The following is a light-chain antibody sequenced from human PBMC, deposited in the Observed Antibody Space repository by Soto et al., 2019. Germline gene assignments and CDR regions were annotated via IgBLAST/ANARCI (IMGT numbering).Light chain of an antibody. Sequence: QSVLTQPASVSGSPGQSITISCTGTSSDVGGYNYVSWYQQHPGKGPKLMIYEVSNRPSGVSNRFSGSKSGNTATLTISGLQAEDEADYYCSSYTSTTTRVFGTGTNVTGL. CDR2: EVS. V-gene: IGLV2-14*03. J-gene: IGLJ1*01. CDR1: SSDVGGYNY. CDR3: SSYTSTTTRV.